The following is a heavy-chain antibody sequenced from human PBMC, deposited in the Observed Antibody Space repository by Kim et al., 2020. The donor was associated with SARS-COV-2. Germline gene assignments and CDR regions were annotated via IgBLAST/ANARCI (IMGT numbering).Heavy chain of an antibody. CDR2: ST. V-gene: IGHV1-46*01. D-gene: IGHD2-2*02. J-gene: IGHJ3*02. Sequence: STRYAQTFQGRVTMTRYTSTGTVYMELSSLGSEDTAVYYCARRDYMAFDIWGQGTMVTVSS. CDR3: ARRDYMAFDI.